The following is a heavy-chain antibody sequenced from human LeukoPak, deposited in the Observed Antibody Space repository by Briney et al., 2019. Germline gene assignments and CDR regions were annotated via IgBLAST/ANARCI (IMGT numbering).Heavy chain of an antibody. D-gene: IGHD5-18*01. CDR3: ARDSLGDRGMALDY. CDR2: IYTSGST. Sequence: PSQTLSLTCTVSGGSISSGSYYWSWIRQPAGKGLEWIGRIYTSGSTNYNPSLKSRVTMSVDTSKNQFSLKLSSVTAADTAVYYCARDSLGDRGMALDYWGQGTLVTVSS. CDR1: GGSISSGSYY. V-gene: IGHV4-61*02. J-gene: IGHJ4*02.